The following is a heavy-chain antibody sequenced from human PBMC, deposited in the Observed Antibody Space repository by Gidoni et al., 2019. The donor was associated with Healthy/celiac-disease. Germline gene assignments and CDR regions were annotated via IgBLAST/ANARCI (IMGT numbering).Heavy chain of an antibody. J-gene: IGHJ4*02. V-gene: IGHV1-46*03. CDR2: INPTGGST. CDR1: GYTFPRYY. Sequence: QVQLVQSGAEVKKPGASVKVSCKASGYTFPRYYMHWVRQAPGQGLEWMGIINPTGGSTSYAQKFQGRVTMTWDTSTSTVYMELSSLRSEDTAVYYCAREGRVSGSYYEFDYWGQGTLVTVSS. D-gene: IGHD1-26*01. CDR3: AREGRVSGSYYEFDY.